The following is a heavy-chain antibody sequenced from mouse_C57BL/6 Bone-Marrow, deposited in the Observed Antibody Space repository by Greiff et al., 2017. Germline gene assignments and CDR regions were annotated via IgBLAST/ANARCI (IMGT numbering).Heavy chain of an antibody. D-gene: IGHD1-1*01. CDR3: ARVYYDSWFAY. CDR2: IFPGSGST. V-gene: IGHV1-75*01. CDR1: GYTFTDYY. J-gene: IGHJ3*01. Sequence: SGPELVKPGASVKISCKASGYTFTDYYINWVKQRPGQGLEWIGWIFPGSGSTYYNEKFKGKATLTVDTSSSTAYMFLSSLTSEDSAVYFCARVYYDSWFAYWGQGTLVTVSA.